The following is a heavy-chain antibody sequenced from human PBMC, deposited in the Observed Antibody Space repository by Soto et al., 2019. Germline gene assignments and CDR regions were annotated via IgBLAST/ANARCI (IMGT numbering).Heavy chain of an antibody. CDR1: GFTFSSYS. V-gene: IGHV3-48*01. D-gene: IGHD4-17*01. J-gene: IGHJ4*02. CDR2: ISSSSSTI. CDR3: AREGSDGDPRFDY. Sequence: EVQLVESGGGLVQPGGSLRLSCAASGFTFSSYSMNWVRQAPGKGLEWVSYISSSSSTIYYADSVKGRFTISRDNAKNSLYLQMNSLRAEDTAVFYCAREGSDGDPRFDYWGQGTLVTVSS.